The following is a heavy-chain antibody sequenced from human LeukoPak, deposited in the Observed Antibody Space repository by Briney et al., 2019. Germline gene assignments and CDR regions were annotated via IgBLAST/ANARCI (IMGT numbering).Heavy chain of an antibody. D-gene: IGHD3-22*01. CDR2: IKQDGSEK. Sequence: GGSLRLSRAASGFTFSSYWMSWVRQAPGKGLEWVANIKQDGSEKYYVDSVKGRFTISRDNAKNSLYLQMNSLRAEDTAVYYCARVLYDSSGYCGEAFDIWGQGTMVTVSS. V-gene: IGHV3-7*04. J-gene: IGHJ3*02. CDR3: ARVLYDSSGYCGEAFDI. CDR1: GFTFSSYW.